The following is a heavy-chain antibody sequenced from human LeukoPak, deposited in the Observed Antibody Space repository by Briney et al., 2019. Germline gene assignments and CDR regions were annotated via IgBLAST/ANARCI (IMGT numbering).Heavy chain of an antibody. V-gene: IGHV1-2*02. Sequence: GASVKVSCKASGYAFTGYYIHWVRQAPGQGLEWMGWINCNSGGTKYAQTFQGRVTMTRDTSITTAYMELSRLTSDDTALYYCAGVSMATNLLDYWGQGTLVTVSS. CDR3: AGVSMATNLLDY. CDR1: GYAFTGYY. CDR2: INCNSGGT. D-gene: IGHD5-24*01. J-gene: IGHJ4*02.